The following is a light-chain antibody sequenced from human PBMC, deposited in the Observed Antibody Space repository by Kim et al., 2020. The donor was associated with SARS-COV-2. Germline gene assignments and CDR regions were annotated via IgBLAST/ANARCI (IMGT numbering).Light chain of an antibody. V-gene: IGKV1-27*01. Sequence: DIQMTQSPSSLSASVGDRVTITCRASQGINNDLAWYQQKPGKVPKVLIYAASALQSGVPSRFSGSGSGTDFTLTISSLQPEDVGTYYCQKYTGAPWTFGQGTKVDIK. CDR2: AAS. CDR3: QKYTGAPWT. J-gene: IGKJ1*01. CDR1: QGINND.